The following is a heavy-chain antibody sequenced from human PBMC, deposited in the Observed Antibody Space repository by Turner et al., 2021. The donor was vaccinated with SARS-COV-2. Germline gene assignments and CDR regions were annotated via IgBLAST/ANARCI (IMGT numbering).Heavy chain of an antibody. CDR1: GCTFSSYS. J-gene: IGHJ6*02. D-gene: IGHD6-13*01. Sequence: EVQLVVSGGGLVQPGGSLRLYCADYGCTFSSYSMNGVRQAPGKGLVWVSSITSSSSYIYYSDSVKGRFTISRDNAKNSLYLQMNSLRAEDTAVYYCATIAAAGIAVYHYYGMDVWGQGTTVTVSS. CDR3: ATIAAAGIAVYHYYGMDV. V-gene: IGHV3-21*01. CDR2: ITSSSSYI.